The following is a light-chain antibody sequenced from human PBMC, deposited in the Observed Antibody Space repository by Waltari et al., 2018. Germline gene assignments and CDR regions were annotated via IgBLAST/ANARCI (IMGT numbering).Light chain of an antibody. V-gene: IGKV4-1*01. CDR3: QQYFTTFTVT. J-gene: IGKJ4*01. CDR2: WAS. Sequence: DIVMTQSPDSLAVSLGERATINCRSSQSVYTSYNKNDLAWYQQKPGQPPKLLIYWASTRESGVPDRFSGSGSGTDFTLTISSLQAEDVAVYYCQQYFTTFTVTFGGGTKVEIK. CDR1: QSVYTSYNKND.